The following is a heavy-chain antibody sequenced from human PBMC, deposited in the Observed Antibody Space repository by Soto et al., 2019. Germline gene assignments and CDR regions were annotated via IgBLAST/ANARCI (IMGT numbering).Heavy chain of an antibody. CDR3: VKGAYSGYDSYGMDV. Sequence: PWWSLRLSCSSSGFTFSSYAMHWVRQAPGKGLEYVSAISSNGCSTYYADSLKGRFTISRDNSKNTLYLQMSSLRAEDTAVYYCVKGAYSGYDSYGMDVWGQGTTVTVSS. V-gene: IGHV3-64D*06. CDR2: ISSNGCST. D-gene: IGHD5-12*01. J-gene: IGHJ6*02. CDR1: GFTFSSYA.